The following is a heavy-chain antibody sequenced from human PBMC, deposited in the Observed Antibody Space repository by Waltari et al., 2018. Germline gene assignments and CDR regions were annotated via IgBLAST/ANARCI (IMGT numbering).Heavy chain of an antibody. D-gene: IGHD3-22*01. J-gene: IGHJ6*02. CDR2: IYASVTT. CDR1: GFTFSSYA. V-gene: IGHV3-23*03. CDR3: ARHSAYDSRPMEGYYYYGMDV. Sequence: VQLLESGGGLVQPGGSLRLSCAASGFTFSSYAMSWVRQAPGTGLEWVSVIYASVTTYYAESGKGRFTISRDRSENTLYLQMNNLRPEDTAVYYCARHSAYDSRPMEGYYYYGMDVWGQGTTVTVSS.